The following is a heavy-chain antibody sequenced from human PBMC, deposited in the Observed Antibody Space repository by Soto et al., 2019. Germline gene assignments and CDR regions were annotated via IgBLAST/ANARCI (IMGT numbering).Heavy chain of an antibody. J-gene: IGHJ4*02. Sequence: GGSLRLSCAASGFTFSDYYMSWIRQPPGKGLECVSYISSDGNTIHYADSVKGRFTISRDNAKKSLYLQTNSLRAEDTAVYHCARDGIAASGFFDYWAQGALVTVSS. CDR1: GFTFSDYY. CDR3: ARDGIAASGFFDY. V-gene: IGHV3-11*01. CDR2: ISSDGNTI. D-gene: IGHD6-13*01.